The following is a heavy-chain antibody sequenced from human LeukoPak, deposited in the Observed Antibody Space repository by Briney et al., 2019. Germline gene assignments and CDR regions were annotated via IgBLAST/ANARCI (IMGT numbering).Heavy chain of an antibody. CDR3: ARQASWLPYFDL. D-gene: IGHD6-13*01. CDR1: GSSISSYY. V-gene: IGHV4-59*08. CDR2: IYYSGST. J-gene: IGHJ2*01. Sequence: SETLPLTCTVSGSSISSYYWSWIRQPPGKGLEWIGYIYYSGSTNYNPSLKSRVTISVDTSENQFSLKLSSVTAADTAVYFCARQASWLPYFDLWGRGTLVTVSS.